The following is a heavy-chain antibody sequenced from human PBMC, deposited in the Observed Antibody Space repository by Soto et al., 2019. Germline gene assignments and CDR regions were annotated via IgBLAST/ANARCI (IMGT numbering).Heavy chain of an antibody. D-gene: IGHD5-12*01. Sequence: GGSLRLSCVVSGFTFSSYGMHWVRQAPGKGLEWVAVMSSDGSNKYYADSVKGRFTISRDSSRNTLYLQMNSLRAEDSAVYYCAKDRGGYIGYDYRNFAMDVWGQGTTVTVSS. J-gene: IGHJ6*02. CDR2: MSSDGSNK. CDR1: GFTFSSYG. V-gene: IGHV3-30*18. CDR3: AKDRGGYIGYDYRNFAMDV.